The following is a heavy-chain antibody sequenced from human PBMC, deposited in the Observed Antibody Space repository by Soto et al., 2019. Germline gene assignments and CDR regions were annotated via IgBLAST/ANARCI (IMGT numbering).Heavy chain of an antibody. CDR2: IATTGTT. Sequence: QVQLQESGPGLVKPSETLSLTCTVSGGSVSSYYWSWIRQPAGEGLGWSGRIATTGTTNYNPSLKSRASMSLDTSKSQVSLKLSSVTAADAAVYYCAGNIAAAGRRYYGMDVWGQGTTVTVSS. V-gene: IGHV4-4*07. CDR1: GGSVSSYY. CDR3: AGNIAAAGRRYYGMDV. D-gene: IGHD6-13*01. J-gene: IGHJ6*02.